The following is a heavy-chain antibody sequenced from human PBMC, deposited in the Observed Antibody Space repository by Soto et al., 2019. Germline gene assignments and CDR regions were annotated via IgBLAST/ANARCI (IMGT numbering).Heavy chain of an antibody. CDR3: AKGLTYSSSWYLEGDAFDI. J-gene: IGHJ3*02. CDR2: INSDGSST. Sequence: PGGSLRLSCAASGFTFSSYWMHWVRQAPGKGLVWVSRINSDGSSTSYADSVKGRFTISRDNAKNTLYLQMNSLRAEDTAVYYCAKGLTYSSSWYLEGDAFDIWGQGTMVTVSS. CDR1: GFTFSSYW. V-gene: IGHV3-74*01. D-gene: IGHD6-13*01.